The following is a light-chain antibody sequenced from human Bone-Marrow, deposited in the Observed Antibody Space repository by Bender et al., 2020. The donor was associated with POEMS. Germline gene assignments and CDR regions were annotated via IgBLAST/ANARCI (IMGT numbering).Light chain of an antibody. CDR3: SSFAGTVV. CDR1: STNVAYYNY. V-gene: IGLV2-8*01. J-gene: IGLJ2*01. CDR2: EVT. Sequence: ALTQHPSASGSPGQSVTISCTGTSTNVAYYNYVSWYQQHPGKAPRLIIYEVTKHPSGVPDRFSGSKAGNTASLTVSGLQAEDEADYCCSSFAGTVVFGGGTKLTVL.